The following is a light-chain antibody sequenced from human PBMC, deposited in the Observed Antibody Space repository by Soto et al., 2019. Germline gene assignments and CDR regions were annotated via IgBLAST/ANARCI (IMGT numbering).Light chain of an antibody. CDR1: QSISSW. CDR3: QQYNSYSWT. Sequence: DIQMTQSPSTLSASVVDRVTITCRASQSISSWLAWYQQKPGKAPKLLIYDASSLESGVPSRFSGSGSGTEFTLTISSLQPDDFATYYCQQYNSYSWTFAQGTKV. V-gene: IGKV1-5*01. CDR2: DAS. J-gene: IGKJ1*01.